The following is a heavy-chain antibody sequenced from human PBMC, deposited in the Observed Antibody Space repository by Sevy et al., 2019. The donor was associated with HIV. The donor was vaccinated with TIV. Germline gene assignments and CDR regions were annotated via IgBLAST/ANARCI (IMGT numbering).Heavy chain of an antibody. V-gene: IGHV3-7*01. D-gene: IGHD3-9*01. CDR3: ARDPDILSGYPSHYFDY. Sequence: GGSLRLSCAASGFSFSKYWMSWVRQAPGKGLEWVANIKEDGSQKNYLDSVKGRFTISRDNAKNLLDLQMNNLRADDTAVYYCARDPDILSGYPSHYFDYWGQGTLVTVSS. CDR1: GFSFSKYW. J-gene: IGHJ4*02. CDR2: IKEDGSQK.